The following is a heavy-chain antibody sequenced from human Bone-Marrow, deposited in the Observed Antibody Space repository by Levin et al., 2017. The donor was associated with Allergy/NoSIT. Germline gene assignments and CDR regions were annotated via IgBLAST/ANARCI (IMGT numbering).Heavy chain of an antibody. Sequence: PGGSLRLSCTVSGGSVSSNSHYWSWIRQSPGTGLEWIGYIYGSGSTNYNPSLKSRVTISGATSKNQISLKLRSVTAADTAVYYCARGVDDSSSGLFYYYCYGMDVWGQGTTVTVSS. D-gene: IGHD6-6*01. CDR3: ARGVDDSSSGLFYYYCYGMDV. CDR1: GGSVSSNSHY. CDR2: IYGSGST. J-gene: IGHJ6*02. V-gene: IGHV4-61*01.